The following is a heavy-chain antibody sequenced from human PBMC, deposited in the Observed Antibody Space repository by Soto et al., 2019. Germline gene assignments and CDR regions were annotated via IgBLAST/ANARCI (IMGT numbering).Heavy chain of an antibody. CDR2: IIPIFGTA. V-gene: IGHV1-69*01. CDR3: AREMAPYDILTGYYHPLGLDY. J-gene: IGHJ4*02. Sequence: QVQLVQSGAEVKKPGSSVKVSCKASGGTFSSYAISWVRQAPGQGLEWMGGIIPIFGTANYAQKFQGRVTITADESTSTGYMELSSLRSEDTAVYYCAREMAPYDILTGYYHPLGLDYWGQGTLVTVSS. CDR1: GGTFSSYA. D-gene: IGHD3-9*01.